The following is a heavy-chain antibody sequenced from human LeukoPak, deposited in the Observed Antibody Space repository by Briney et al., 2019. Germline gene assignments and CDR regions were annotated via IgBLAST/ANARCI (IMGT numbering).Heavy chain of an antibody. D-gene: IGHD3-22*01. CDR2: ISWNSGSI. V-gene: IGHV3-9*01. CDR3: AKDISRGNYGMDV. CDR1: GFTFDDYA. J-gene: IGHJ6*02. Sequence: GGSLRLSCAASGFTFDDYAMHWVRQAPGKGLEWVSGISWNSGSIGYADSVKGRFTISRDSAKNSLYLQMNSLRAEDTALYYCAKDISRGNYGMDVWGQGTTVTVSS.